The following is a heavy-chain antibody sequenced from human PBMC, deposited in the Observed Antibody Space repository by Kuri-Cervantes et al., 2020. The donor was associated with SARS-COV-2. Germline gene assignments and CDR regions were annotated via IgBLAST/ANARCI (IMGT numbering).Heavy chain of an antibody. CDR2: ISNDGTLA. J-gene: IGHJ6*03. V-gene: IGHV3-30*04. CDR3: AREGYYDSSGNYAATGMDV. Sequence: GESLKISCAASGFTFSHFAVQWVRQPPGKGLEWVAAISNDGTLAYYADSVKGRFTISRDNSKNTLFLQMNSLRTEDTAVYYCAREGYYDSSGNYAATGMDVWGKGTTVTVSS. D-gene: IGHD3-22*01. CDR1: GFTFSHFA.